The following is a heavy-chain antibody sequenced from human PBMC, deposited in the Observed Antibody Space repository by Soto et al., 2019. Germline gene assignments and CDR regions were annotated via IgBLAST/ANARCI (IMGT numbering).Heavy chain of an antibody. J-gene: IGHJ4*02. V-gene: IGHV4-34*01. Sequence: PSETLSLTCAVYGGSFSGYYWSWIRQPPGKGLEWIGEINHSGSTNYNPSLKSRVTISVDTSKNQFSLKLSSVTAADTAVYYCARGITMVRGVSWGQGTQVTVSS. CDR3: ARGITMVRGVS. CDR1: GGSFSGYY. CDR2: INHSGST. D-gene: IGHD3-10*01.